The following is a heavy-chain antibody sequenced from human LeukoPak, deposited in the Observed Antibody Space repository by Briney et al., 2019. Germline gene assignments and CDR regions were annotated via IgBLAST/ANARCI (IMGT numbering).Heavy chain of an antibody. V-gene: IGHV1-3*01. Sequence: ASVKVSCKASGYTFTSYAMHWVRQAPGQRLEWMGWINAGNGNTKYSQKFQGRVTITRDTSTSTVYMELSSLRSEDTAVYYCARGPLLRDGYKYYFDYWGQGTLVTVSS. CDR3: ARGPLLRDGYKYYFDY. J-gene: IGHJ4*02. CDR1: GYTFTSYA. CDR2: INAGNGNT. D-gene: IGHD5-24*01.